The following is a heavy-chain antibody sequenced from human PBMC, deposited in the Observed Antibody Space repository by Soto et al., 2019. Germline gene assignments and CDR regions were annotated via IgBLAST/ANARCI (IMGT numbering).Heavy chain of an antibody. V-gene: IGHV4-31*03. Sequence: SETLSLTCTVSGGSISSGGYYWSWIRQHPGKGLEWIGYIYYSGSTYYNPSLKSRVTISVDTSKNQFSLKLSSVTAADTAVYYCARGPTARDGLYLGIAARPGYFDPWGQGTLVTVSS. CDR1: GGSISSGGYY. D-gene: IGHD6-6*01. J-gene: IGHJ5*02. CDR3: ARGPTARDGLYLGIAARPGYFDP. CDR2: IYYSGST.